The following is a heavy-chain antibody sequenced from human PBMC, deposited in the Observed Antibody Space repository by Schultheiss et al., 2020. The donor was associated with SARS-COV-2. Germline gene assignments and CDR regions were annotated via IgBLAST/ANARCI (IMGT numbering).Heavy chain of an antibody. J-gene: IGHJ4*02. D-gene: IGHD1-26*01. CDR3: ARVGAIVDY. CDR1: GFTFSNAW. Sequence: GGSLRLSCAASGFTFSNAWMHWVRQAPGKGLEWVSGISGSGGSTYYADSVKGRFTISRSISTNTLYLQMNSLSAEDTAVYYCARVGAIVDYWGQGTLVTVSS. CDR2: ISGSGGST. V-gene: IGHV3-23*01.